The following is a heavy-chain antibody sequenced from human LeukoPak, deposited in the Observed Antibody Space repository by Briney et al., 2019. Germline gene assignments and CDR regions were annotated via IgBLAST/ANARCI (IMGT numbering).Heavy chain of an antibody. J-gene: IGHJ3*02. CDR2: IKSKTDGGTT. CDR3: TTQFGPYAFDI. CDR1: GFTFSNAW. V-gene: IGHV3-15*01. Sequence: GGSLRLSCAASGFTFSNAWMSWVRQAPGKGLEWVGRIKSKTDGGTTDYAAPVKGRFTISRDDSKNTLYLQMNSLKTEGTAVYYCTTQFGPYAFDIWGQGTMVTVSS. D-gene: IGHD3-10*01.